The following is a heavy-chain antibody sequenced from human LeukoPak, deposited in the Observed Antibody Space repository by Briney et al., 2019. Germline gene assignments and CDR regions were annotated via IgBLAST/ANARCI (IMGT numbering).Heavy chain of an antibody. D-gene: IGHD5-18*01. V-gene: IGHV4-34*01. CDR3: ARRGYSYYYYYYMDV. CDR2: INHSGST. J-gene: IGHJ6*03. CDR1: GGSFSAYY. Sequence: SETLSLICAVYGGSFSAYYWNWIRQSPGKALEWIGEINHSGSTKYNPSLKSRVTISVDTSKNQFSLKLRSVTAADTAVYYCARRGYSYYYYYYMDVWGKGTTVTVSS.